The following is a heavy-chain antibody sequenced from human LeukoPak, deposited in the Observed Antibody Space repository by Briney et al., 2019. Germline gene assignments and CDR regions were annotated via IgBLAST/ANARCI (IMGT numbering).Heavy chain of an antibody. CDR1: GFSLSTSGVG. CDR3: AHRASYGSGNNAYDY. D-gene: IGHD3-10*01. CDR2: IYWNDDK. J-gene: IGHJ4*02. V-gene: IGHV2-5*01. Sequence: SGPTLVKPTQTLTLTCTFSGFSLSTSGVGVGWIRQPPGKALEWLALIYWNDDKRYSPSLKSRLTITKDTSKNQVVLTMTNTDPVDTATYYCAHRASYGSGNNAYDYWGQGTLVTVSS.